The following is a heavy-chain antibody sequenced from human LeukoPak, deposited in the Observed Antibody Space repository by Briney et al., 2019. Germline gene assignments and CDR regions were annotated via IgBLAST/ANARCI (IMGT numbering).Heavy chain of an antibody. D-gene: IGHD2-15*01. CDR2: ISGSGGST. CDR3: AKDDTYCSGGSCPGWYFEY. Sequence: PGGSLRLSCAASGFTFSIYAMCWVRQAPGKGLEWVSGISGSGGSTYYADSVKGRFTISRDNSKNTLYLQMNSLRAEDTAVYYCAKDDTYCSGGSCPGWYFEYWGQGTLVTVSS. CDR1: GFTFSIYA. V-gene: IGHV3-23*01. J-gene: IGHJ4*02.